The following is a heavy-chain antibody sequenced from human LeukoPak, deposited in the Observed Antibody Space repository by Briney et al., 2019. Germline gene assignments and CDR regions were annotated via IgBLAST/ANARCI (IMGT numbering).Heavy chain of an antibody. CDR3: ARVGQ. Sequence: NPSETLSLTCTVPGGSISSSSYYWGWIRQPPGKGLEWIGSIYYSGSTYYNPSLKSRVTISVDTSKNQFSLKLSSVTAADTAVYYCARVGQWGQGTLVTVSS. D-gene: IGHD1-26*01. CDR1: GGSISSSSYY. J-gene: IGHJ4*02. CDR2: IYYSGST. V-gene: IGHV4-39*01.